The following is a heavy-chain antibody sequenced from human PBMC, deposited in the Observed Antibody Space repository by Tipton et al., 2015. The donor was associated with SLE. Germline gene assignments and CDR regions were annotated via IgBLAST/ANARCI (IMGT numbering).Heavy chain of an antibody. D-gene: IGHD3-10*01. V-gene: IGHV3-49*04. CDR1: GFTFGDYA. J-gene: IGHJ4*02. Sequence: RSLRLSCTASGFTFGDYAMSWVRQAPGKGLEWVGFIRSKAYGGTTEYAASVKGRFTISRDDSKSIAYLQMNSLKTEDTAVYYCTRGLWFREFGYWGQGTLVTVSS. CDR3: TRGLWFREFGY. CDR2: IRSKAYGGTT.